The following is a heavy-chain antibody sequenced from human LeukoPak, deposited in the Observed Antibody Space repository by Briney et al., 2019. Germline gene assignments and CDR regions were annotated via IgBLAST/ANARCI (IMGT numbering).Heavy chain of an antibody. CDR2: VSNSSTI. J-gene: IGHJ3*02. Sequence: GGSLRLSCAAYGFTFSSYSMNWVRHAPGEGLEWVAYVSNSSTIYYADSVKGRFTISRDNAKNSLYLQMNSLRDEDTAVYYCARGTGITMNLLLDDAFDIWGQGTTVTVSS. D-gene: IGHD3-22*01. CDR3: ARGTGITMNLLLDDAFDI. V-gene: IGHV3-48*02. CDR1: GFTFSSYS.